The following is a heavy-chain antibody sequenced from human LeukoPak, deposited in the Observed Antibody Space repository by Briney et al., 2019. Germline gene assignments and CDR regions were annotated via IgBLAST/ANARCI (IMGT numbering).Heavy chain of an antibody. Sequence: SETLSLTCTVSGGFISNYWWSWIRQPPGKGLEWFGYVFDSGSTNYNPTLKSRVTISVDTSKKQFSLKLSSVTAADTAVYDCARGHSSSWNYFDYWGQGTLVTVSS. CDR1: GGFISNYW. CDR3: ARGHSSSWNYFDY. J-gene: IGHJ4*02. CDR2: VFDSGST. D-gene: IGHD6-13*01. V-gene: IGHV4-59*01.